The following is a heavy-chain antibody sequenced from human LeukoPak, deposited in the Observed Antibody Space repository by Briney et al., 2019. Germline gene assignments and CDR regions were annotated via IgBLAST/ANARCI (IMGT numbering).Heavy chain of an antibody. V-gene: IGHV1-18*01. Sequence: ASVKVSCKASGYTFTSYGISWVRQAPGQGLEWMGWISAYNGNTNYAQKLQGRVTMTEDTSTDTAYMELSSLRSEDTAVYYCATLYYYGMDVWGQGTTVTVSS. CDR1: GYTFTSYG. J-gene: IGHJ6*02. CDR3: ATLYYYGMDV. CDR2: ISAYNGNT.